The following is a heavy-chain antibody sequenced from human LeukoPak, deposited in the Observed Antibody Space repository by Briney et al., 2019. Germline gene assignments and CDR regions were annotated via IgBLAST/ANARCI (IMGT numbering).Heavy chain of an antibody. CDR2: ISASGGST. J-gene: IGHJ4*02. CDR1: GFTFSSYA. V-gene: IGHV3-23*01. CDR3: ARLTGSSGWNERSAFDY. Sequence: GGSLRLSCAASGFTFSSYAMSWVRQAPGKGLEWVSVISASGGSTYDADSVKGRFTISRDNSKNNLYLQMNSLRAEDTALYYCARLTGSSGWNERSAFDYWGQGTLVTVPS. D-gene: IGHD6-19*01.